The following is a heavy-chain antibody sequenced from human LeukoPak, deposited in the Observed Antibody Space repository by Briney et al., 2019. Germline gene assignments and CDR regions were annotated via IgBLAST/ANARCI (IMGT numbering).Heavy chain of an antibody. CDR1: GGSISSSSYY. Sequence: SETLSLTCTVSGGSISSSSYYWGWTRQPPGKGLEWIGSIYYSGSTYYNPSLKSRVTMSVDTSKNQFSLKLSSVTAADTAVYYCARDLTGYSSSDDYYYYYMDVWGKGTTVTVSS. V-gene: IGHV4-39*07. J-gene: IGHJ6*03. CDR3: ARDLTGYSSSDDYYYYYMDV. D-gene: IGHD6-6*01. CDR2: IYYSGST.